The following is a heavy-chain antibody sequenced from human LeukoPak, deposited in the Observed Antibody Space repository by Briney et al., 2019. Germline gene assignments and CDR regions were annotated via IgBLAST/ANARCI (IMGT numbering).Heavy chain of an antibody. D-gene: IGHD6-19*01. CDR2: ISGSGGST. J-gene: IGHJ4*02. V-gene: IGHV3-23*01. Sequence: PGGSLRLSCAASGFTFSSYAMSWVRQAPGKGLEWVSAISGSGGSTYYADSVKGRFTISRDNSKGTLYLQMNSLRAEDTAVYYCAKVRQWLGHGRYYFDYWGQGTLVTVSS. CDR1: GFTFSSYA. CDR3: AKVRQWLGHGRYYFDY.